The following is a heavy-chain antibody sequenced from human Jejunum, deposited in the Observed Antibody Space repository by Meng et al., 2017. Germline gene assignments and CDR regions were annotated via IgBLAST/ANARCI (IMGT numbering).Heavy chain of an antibody. Sequence: QLQLQESGPGLVKPSETLSLTCTVSGDSISSSSYYWGWIRQPPGKGLEWIGSMYYSGGTYYNPSLKSRVTISVDTSKNQFSLKVSSVTAADTAVYYCARWTPTRTGYYFDYWGQGTLVTVSS. V-gene: IGHV4-39*07. D-gene: IGHD1-14*01. J-gene: IGHJ4*02. CDR3: ARWTPTRTGYYFDY. CDR1: GDSISSSSYY. CDR2: MYYSGGT.